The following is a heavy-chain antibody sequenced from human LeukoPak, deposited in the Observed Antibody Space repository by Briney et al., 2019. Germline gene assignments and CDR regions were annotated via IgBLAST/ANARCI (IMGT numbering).Heavy chain of an antibody. Sequence: PGGSLRLSCAASGFTFNKYAMSWVRQAPGKGLEWVSGIVGIVGNTYYADSVKGRFTISRDDSKNTLFLQMNSLRAEDTGVYYCAKETAAAALNWLDPWGQGTLVTVSS. D-gene: IGHD6-25*01. J-gene: IGHJ5*02. CDR3: AKETAAAALNWLDP. CDR1: GFTFNKYA. V-gene: IGHV3-23*01. CDR2: IVGIVGNT.